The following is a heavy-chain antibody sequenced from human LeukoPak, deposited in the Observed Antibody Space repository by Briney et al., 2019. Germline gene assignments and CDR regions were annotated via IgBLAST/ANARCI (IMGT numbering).Heavy chain of an antibody. CDR2: ISNDGRNK. V-gene: IGHV3-30*18. J-gene: IGHJ4*02. CDR3: AKDGDKARSRNFDY. Sequence: PGGSLRLSCAASGFSFSSYGVNWVRQAPGKGLEWVAVISNDGRNKYYADSVKGRFTISRDNSKNTLYLQINSLRADDTAVYYCAKDGDKARSRNFDYWGQGTLVTVSS. CDR1: GFSFSSYG. D-gene: IGHD2-2*01.